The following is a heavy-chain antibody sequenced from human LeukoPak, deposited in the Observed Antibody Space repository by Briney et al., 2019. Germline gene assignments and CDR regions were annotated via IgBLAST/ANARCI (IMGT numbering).Heavy chain of an antibody. CDR3: ARGPGGTFDY. CDR1: GFTVSSNY. CDR2: IYSGGST. Sequence: GSLELSCSGSGFTVSSNYMSWVRPAPGKGLEWVSVIYSGGSTYYADSVKGRFTISRDNSKNTLYLQMNSLRAEDTAVYYCARGPGGTFDYWGQGTLVTVSS. D-gene: IGHD6-13*01. V-gene: IGHV3-66*01. J-gene: IGHJ4*02.